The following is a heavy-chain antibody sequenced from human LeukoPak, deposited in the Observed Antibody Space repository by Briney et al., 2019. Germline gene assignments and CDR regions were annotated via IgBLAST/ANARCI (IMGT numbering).Heavy chain of an antibody. CDR2: ISGDGSST. V-gene: IGHV3-74*01. Sequence: GGSLRLSCAASGFTFSNSWMHWVRQAPGEGLVWVSRISGDGSSTNNADSVKGRFTISRDNAKNSLYLQMNSLRAEDTAVYYCALGWLDHDYWGQGTLVTVSS. CDR3: ALGWLDHDY. CDR1: GFTFSNSW. J-gene: IGHJ4*02. D-gene: IGHD6-19*01.